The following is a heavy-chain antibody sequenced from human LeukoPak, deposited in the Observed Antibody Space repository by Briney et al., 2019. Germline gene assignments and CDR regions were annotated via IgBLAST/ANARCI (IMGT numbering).Heavy chain of an antibody. CDR2: IWYDGSNK. CDR3: ARDHSSSWYWDYYYGMDV. D-gene: IGHD6-13*01. Sequence: PGGSLRLSCAASGFTFGSYGMHWVRQAPGKGLEWVAVIWYDGSNKYYADSVKGRFTISRDNSKNTLYLQMNSLRAEDTAVYYCARDHSSSWYWDYYYGMDVWGQGTTVTVSS. CDR1: GFTFGSYG. V-gene: IGHV3-33*01. J-gene: IGHJ6*02.